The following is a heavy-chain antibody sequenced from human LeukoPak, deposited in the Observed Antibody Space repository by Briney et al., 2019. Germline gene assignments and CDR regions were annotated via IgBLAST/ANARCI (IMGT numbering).Heavy chain of an antibody. V-gene: IGHV4-4*07. J-gene: IGHJ1*01. CDR3: ARDFPYCSSTSCYLGT. CDR2: IYTSGST. Sequence: PSETLSLTCTDSGGSISSYYWSWIRQPAGKGLEWIGRIYTSGSTNYNPSLKSRVTMSVDTSKNQFSLKLSSVTAADTAVYYCARDFPYCSSTSCYLGTWGQGTLVTVSS. CDR1: GGSISSYY. D-gene: IGHD2-2*01.